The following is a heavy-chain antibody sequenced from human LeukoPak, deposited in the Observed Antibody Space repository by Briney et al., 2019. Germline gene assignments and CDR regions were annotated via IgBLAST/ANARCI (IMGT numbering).Heavy chain of an antibody. J-gene: IGHJ4*02. CDR3: AKDRGVVVPAAPCY. D-gene: IGHD2-2*01. Sequence: GGALRLSCAAPGFTFRSYAMSWVRQAPGKGPEWVSAISGSGGSTYYADSVKGRFTISRDNSKNTLYLQMNSLRAEDTAVYYCAKDRGVVVPAAPCYWGQGTLVTVSS. V-gene: IGHV3-23*01. CDR1: GFTFRSYA. CDR2: ISGSGGST.